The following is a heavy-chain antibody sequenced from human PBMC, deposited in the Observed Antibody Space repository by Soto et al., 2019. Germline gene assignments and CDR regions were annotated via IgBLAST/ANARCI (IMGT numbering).Heavy chain of an antibody. CDR1: GFTFRNHG. V-gene: IGHV3-33*01. CDR2: IWYDGSNK. D-gene: IGHD3-3*01. CDR3: ARDGVDDDHDAFDI. J-gene: IGHJ3*02. Sequence: QVQLVESGGGVVQPGRSLRLSCAASGFTFRNHGMHWVRQAPGKGLEWVAAIWYDGSNKYYVDSVKGRFTISRDNSKNMLYLQMNSLGVEDTALYYCARDGVDDDHDAFDIWGQGTMVTVSS.